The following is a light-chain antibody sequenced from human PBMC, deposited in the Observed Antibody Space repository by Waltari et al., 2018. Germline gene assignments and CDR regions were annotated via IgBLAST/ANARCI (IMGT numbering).Light chain of an antibody. CDR1: QDISIY. Sequence: DLQMTQSPSSLSVSVGDRVTLTCRASQDISIYLAWFQQTPGKAPKSLIYGASFLQSGVPSKFSGSGSGTDFTLTISSLQPEDFATYYCQQYITYPITFGQGTRLEIK. CDR2: GAS. CDR3: QQYITYPIT. V-gene: IGKV1-16*02. J-gene: IGKJ5*01.